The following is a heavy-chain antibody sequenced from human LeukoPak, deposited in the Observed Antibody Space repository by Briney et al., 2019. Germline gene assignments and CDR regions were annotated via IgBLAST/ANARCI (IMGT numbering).Heavy chain of an antibody. CDR3: ARFRGSGWYSFDL. Sequence: ASVKVSCKASGYTFTGYYIHWVRQAPGQGLEWMGWINPTSFGTKYEQKFQGRVTMTRDTSISTDYMELSDLRSDDTAVYYCARFRGSGWYSFDLWGQGXLVTVSS. CDR2: INPTSFGT. J-gene: IGHJ5*02. D-gene: IGHD6-19*01. CDR1: GYTFTGYY. V-gene: IGHV1-2*02.